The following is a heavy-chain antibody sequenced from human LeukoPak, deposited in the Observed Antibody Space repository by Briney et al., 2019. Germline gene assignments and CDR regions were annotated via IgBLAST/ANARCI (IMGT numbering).Heavy chain of an antibody. Sequence: GGSLRLSCAASGFTFSAYSMNWVRHTPGRGLEWVANINGRGITIHYADSFRGRFTISRDNSKNTLYLQMNRLRAEDTAVYYCARERQLERLAFGKEGSAFDYWGQGTLVTVSS. CDR3: ARERQLERLAFGKEGSAFDY. CDR1: GFTFSAYS. D-gene: IGHD1-1*01. V-gene: IGHV3-48*01. J-gene: IGHJ4*02. CDR2: INGRGITI.